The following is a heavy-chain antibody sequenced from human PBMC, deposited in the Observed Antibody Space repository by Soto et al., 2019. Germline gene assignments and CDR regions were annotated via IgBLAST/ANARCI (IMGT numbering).Heavy chain of an antibody. V-gene: IGHV3-74*03. D-gene: IGHD3-3*01. CDR3: AKDGILEWLLYPTGYMDV. CDR2: INRDGSIT. Sequence: PVGSLRLSCAVSGVPFIRHWMHWVRKAPGKGLVWVSHINRDGSITTYADSVKGRFTISRDNSKNTLYLQMNSLRAEDTAVYYCAKDGILEWLLYPTGYMDVWGKGTTVTVSS. CDR1: GVPFIRHW. J-gene: IGHJ6*03.